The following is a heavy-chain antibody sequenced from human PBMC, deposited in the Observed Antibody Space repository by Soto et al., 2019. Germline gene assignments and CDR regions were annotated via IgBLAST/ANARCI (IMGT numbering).Heavy chain of an antibody. D-gene: IGHD3-22*01. V-gene: IGHV4-39*01. CDR1: GDSISRSSYY. CDR2: IYYSGST. Sequence: QLQLQESGPGLVKPSETLSLTCTVSGDSISRSSYYWGWIRQPPGKGLEWIGSIYYSGSTYYNPSLKSRVTISVDTSRIHFSLKLISVTAADTAIYYCARQSYDSSDYFDYWGQGTLVTVSS. J-gene: IGHJ4*02. CDR3: ARQSYDSSDYFDY.